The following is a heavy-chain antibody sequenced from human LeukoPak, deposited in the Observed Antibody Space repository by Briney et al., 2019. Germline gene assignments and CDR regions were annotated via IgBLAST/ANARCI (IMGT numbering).Heavy chain of an antibody. J-gene: IGHJ3*02. CDR3: AKDGSGVVALGDAFDT. V-gene: IGHV3-74*01. D-gene: IGHD3-22*01. CDR1: GFTFSSYW. CDR2: INSDGSRT. Sequence: PGGSLRLSCAASGFTFSSYWMHWVRQAPGKGLVWVSRINSDGSRTNYADSVEGRFTISRDNAKNTLYLQINSLRAEDTAIYYCAKDGSGVVALGDAFDTWGQGTMVTVSS.